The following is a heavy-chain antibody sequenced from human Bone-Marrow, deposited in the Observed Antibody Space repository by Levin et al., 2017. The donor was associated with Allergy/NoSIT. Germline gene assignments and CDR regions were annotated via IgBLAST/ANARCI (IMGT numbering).Heavy chain of an antibody. J-gene: IGHJ4*02. CDR2: IYYAGTT. Sequence: RSQTLSLTCTVSGTPISSFYWYWIRQPPGKGLEWIGYIYYAGTTDYNPSLKGRVTISLDTSTNQLSLKLTSVTAADTAVYYCVGGYAFDYWGQGTLVTVSS. V-gene: IGHV4-59*01. D-gene: IGHD3-16*01. CDR3: VGGYAFDY. CDR1: GTPISSFY.